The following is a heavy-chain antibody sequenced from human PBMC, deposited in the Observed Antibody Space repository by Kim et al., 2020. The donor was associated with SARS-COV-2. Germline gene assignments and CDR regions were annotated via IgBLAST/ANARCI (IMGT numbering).Heavy chain of an antibody. V-gene: IGHV4-4*02. D-gene: IGHD3-9*01. CDR3: SRDARPTYYDILTGYYYRASCSFVP. J-gene: IGHJ5*02. CDR1: GGSISSSNW. CDR2: IYHSGST. Sequence: SETLSLTCAVSGGSISSSNWWSWVRQPPGKGLEWIGGIYHSGSTNYNPSLKSRVTISVDNSKNQFSLKLSSVTAADPAVYYCSRDARPTYYDILTGYYYRASCSFVPWGQGTPVTVSS.